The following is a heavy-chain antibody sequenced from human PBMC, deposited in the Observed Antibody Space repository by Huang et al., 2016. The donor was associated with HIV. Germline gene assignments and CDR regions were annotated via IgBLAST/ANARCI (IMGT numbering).Heavy chain of an antibody. CDR1: GFAFSSYG. CDR2: MGRDSSYI. V-gene: IGHV3-21*02. J-gene: IGHJ5*02. CDR3: AYQQWLVGGLNH. D-gene: IGHD6-19*01. Sequence: EVELVESGGGLVKPGGSLRLSCAASGFAFSSYGMNWVRQAPGEGLEGGEIMGRDSSYIYYADSVKGRVTVSRDNAKSSIYLQLDSLRAEDTAVYYCAYQQWLVGGLNHWGQGTLVVVSS.